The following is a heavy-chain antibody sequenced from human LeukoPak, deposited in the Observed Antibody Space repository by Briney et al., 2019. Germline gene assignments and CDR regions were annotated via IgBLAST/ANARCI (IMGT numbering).Heavy chain of an antibody. CDR2: ISRNSSDI. CDR1: DFTFSSYS. J-gene: IGHJ4*02. D-gene: IGHD4-23*01. Sequence: GGSLRLSCVASDFTFSSYSMNWVRQAPGKGLEWVSSISRNSSDIYYADSVKGRFTISRDNAKFSLYLQMNSLRAEDTAIYYCATDRKVGTWDPRFNYWGQGTLVTVSS. V-gene: IGHV3-21*01. CDR3: ATDRKVGTWDPRFNY.